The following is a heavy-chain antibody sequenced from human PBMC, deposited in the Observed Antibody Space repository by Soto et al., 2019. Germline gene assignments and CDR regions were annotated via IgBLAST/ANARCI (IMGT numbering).Heavy chain of an antibody. CDR2: IKQDGSEK. CDR3: ARVVGATQMDFDY. CDR1: VFTFSSYL. V-gene: IGHV3-7*01. J-gene: IGHJ4*02. Sequence: SMRLSCASSVFTFSSYLMNWVRHAPGKGLEWVANIKQDGSEKYYVDSVRGRFTMSRDNAKNSLYLQMNSLRAEDTAVYYCARVVGATQMDFDYWGQGTLVTVSS. D-gene: IGHD1-26*01.